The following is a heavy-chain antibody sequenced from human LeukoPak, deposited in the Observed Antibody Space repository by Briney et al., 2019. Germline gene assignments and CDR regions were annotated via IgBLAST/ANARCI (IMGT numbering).Heavy chain of an antibody. J-gene: IGHJ4*02. D-gene: IGHD5-12*01. CDR2: IYYTGIT. CDR1: SGSISSYY. CDR3: ARHRYSGYDRVFDH. Sequence: SETLSLTCTVSSGSISSYYWTWIRQPPGKGLEWIGYIYYTGITNYIPSLNSRVTISVDTSKNQFSLKLSSVTAADTAVYYCARHRYSGYDRVFDHWGQGTLVTVSS. V-gene: IGHV4-59*08.